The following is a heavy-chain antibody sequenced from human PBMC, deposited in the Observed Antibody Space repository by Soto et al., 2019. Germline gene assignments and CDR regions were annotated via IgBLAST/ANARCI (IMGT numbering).Heavy chain of an antibody. J-gene: IGHJ6*02. Sequence: GSLRLSCAASGFTVSSNYMSWVRQAPGKGLEWVSVIYSGGSTYYADSVKGRFTISRDNSKNTLYLQMNSLRAEDTAVYYCARAGSSWYLPNGMDVWGQGTTVTVSS. D-gene: IGHD6-13*01. CDR3: ARAGSSWYLPNGMDV. CDR1: GFTVSSNY. CDR2: IYSGGST. V-gene: IGHV3-53*01.